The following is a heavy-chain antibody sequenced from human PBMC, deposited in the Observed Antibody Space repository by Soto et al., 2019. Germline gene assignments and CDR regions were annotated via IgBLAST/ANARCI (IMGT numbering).Heavy chain of an antibody. CDR2: IVRGDDK. J-gene: IGHJ6*02. V-gene: IGHV3-23*01. CDR1: GFTVCDYV. CDR3: AKDGTTGRQHYYGMDV. Sequence: AVSLRLSCEASGFTVCDYVMDLVRHSPGKGLEWVSTIVRGDDKYYADSVKGRFTISRDTSKNTLFLQMNSLRAEDTALYFCAKDGTTGRQHYYGMDVWGQGTTVTVSS. D-gene: IGHD6-6*01.